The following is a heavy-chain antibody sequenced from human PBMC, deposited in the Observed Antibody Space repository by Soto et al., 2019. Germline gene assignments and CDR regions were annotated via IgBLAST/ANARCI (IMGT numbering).Heavy chain of an antibody. Sequence: QVQLVQSGAEVKKPGASVKVSCKASGYTFTGYYMHWVRQAPGQGLEWMGWINPNSGGTNYAQKFQGRVTMTSDTSISTAYMELSRLRSDDTAVYYCARWYYYDSSGYGDAFDIWGQGTMVTVSS. CDR1: GYTFTGYY. CDR3: ARWYYYDSSGYGDAFDI. CDR2: INPNSGGT. D-gene: IGHD3-22*01. J-gene: IGHJ3*02. V-gene: IGHV1-2*02.